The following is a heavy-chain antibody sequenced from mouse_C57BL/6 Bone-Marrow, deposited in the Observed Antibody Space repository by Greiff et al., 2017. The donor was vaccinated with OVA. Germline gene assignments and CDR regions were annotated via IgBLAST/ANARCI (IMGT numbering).Heavy chain of an antibody. CDR1: GYTFTSYW. J-gene: IGHJ3*01. D-gene: IGHD2-3*01. CDR3: ARREIYDGYPFAY. CDR2: IDPSDSYT. Sequence: QVQLQQPGAELVRPGTSVKLSCKASGYTFTSYWMHWVKQRPGQGLEWIGVIDPSDSYTNYNQKFKGKATLTVDTSSSTAYMQLSSLTSDDSAVYYCARREIYDGYPFAYWGQGTLVTVSA. V-gene: IGHV1-59*01.